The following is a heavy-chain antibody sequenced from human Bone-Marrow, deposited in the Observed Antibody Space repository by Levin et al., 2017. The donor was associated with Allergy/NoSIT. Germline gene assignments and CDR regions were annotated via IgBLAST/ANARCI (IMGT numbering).Heavy chain of an antibody. CDR2: IGTAADS. CDR1: GFTFSSYD. CDR3: ARVGLPRYCTSTSCSDSGYYFDY. V-gene: IGHV3-13*04. D-gene: IGHD2-2*01. J-gene: IGHJ4*02. Sequence: GGSLRLSCAASGFTFSSYDMHWVRQATGRGLEWVSDIGTAADSYYSGSVKGRFTVSRDNAKNSFYLQMNSLIAGDTAVYYCARVGLPRYCTSTSCSDSGYYFDYWGQGTLVTVSS.